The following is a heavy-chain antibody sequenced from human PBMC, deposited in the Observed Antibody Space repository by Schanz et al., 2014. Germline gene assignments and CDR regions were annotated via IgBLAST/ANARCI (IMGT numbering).Heavy chain of an antibody. Sequence: QVQLVQSGAEVKKPGVSVKVSCKASGYTFTTYYIHWVRQAPGQGLEWMGKINPSGGSTSYAQKFQGRVTMTRDTSTSTVYMELSSLRSEDTAVYYCARDGEAAAGCDYWGQGTLDTVSS. CDR3: ARDGEAAAGCDY. V-gene: IGHV1-46*03. J-gene: IGHJ4*02. D-gene: IGHD6-13*01. CDR1: GYTFTTYY. CDR2: INPSGGST.